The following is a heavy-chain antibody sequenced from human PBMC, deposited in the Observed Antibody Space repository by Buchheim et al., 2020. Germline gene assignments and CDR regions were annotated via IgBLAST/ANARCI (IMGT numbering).Heavy chain of an antibody. CDR2: ITGSGVST. V-gene: IGHV3-23*01. D-gene: IGHD3-22*01. CDR1: GFTFSIYA. J-gene: IGHJ4*02. CDR3: ARVPDSSRALDY. Sequence: DVQLLESGGGLVQPGGSLRLSCAASGFTFSIYAMTWVRQAPGKGLKWVSTITGSGVSTYYADSVKGRFTISRDNSKNTLYLQMNSLRTEDTAVYYCARVPDSSRALDYWGQGTL.